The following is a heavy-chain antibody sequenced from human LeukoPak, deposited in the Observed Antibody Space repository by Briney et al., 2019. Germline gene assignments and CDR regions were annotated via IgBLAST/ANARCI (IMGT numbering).Heavy chain of an antibody. CDR1: GGSFSGYY. Sequence: SETLSLTCAVYGGSFSGYYWSWIRQPPGKGLEWIGEINHSGSTNYNPSLKSRVTISVDTSKNQFSLKLSPVTAADTAVYYCASIIAVAGPHFDYWGQGTLVTVSS. J-gene: IGHJ4*02. CDR2: INHSGST. V-gene: IGHV4-34*01. CDR3: ASIIAVAGPHFDY. D-gene: IGHD6-19*01.